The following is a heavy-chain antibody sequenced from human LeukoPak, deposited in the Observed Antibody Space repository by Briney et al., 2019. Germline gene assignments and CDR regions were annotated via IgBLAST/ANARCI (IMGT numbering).Heavy chain of an antibody. Sequence: QPGTSLRLSCAASGFTFSSYAMYWVRQAPGRGLEWVALISKDGSCEQLADSVKGRFTISRDNSRDTLYLQMNSLRPEDTAVYYCAREAYYGSGRSRQPSPVWGQGTLVTVFS. CDR1: GFTFSSYA. J-gene: IGHJ4*02. V-gene: IGHV3-30*01. D-gene: IGHD3-10*01. CDR2: ISKDGSCE. CDR3: AREAYYGSGRSRQPSPV.